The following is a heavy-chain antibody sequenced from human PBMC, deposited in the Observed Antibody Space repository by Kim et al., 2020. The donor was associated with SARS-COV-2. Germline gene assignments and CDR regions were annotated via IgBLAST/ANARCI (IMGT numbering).Heavy chain of an antibody. CDR1: GGSISSFY. Sequence: SETLSLTCTVSGGSISSFYWSWIRQTPGKGLEWIGYLYYSGRSSYNPSSKSRVTMSLDASKNQFFLKVRSVTAADTGIYYCARVYYDILTDYLGSDYYYNYYMDGWGNTTAVTVSS. CDR3: ARVYYDILTDYLGSDYYYNYYMDG. D-gene: IGHD3-9*01. J-gene: IGHJ6*03. V-gene: IGHV4-59*01. CDR2: LYYSGRS.